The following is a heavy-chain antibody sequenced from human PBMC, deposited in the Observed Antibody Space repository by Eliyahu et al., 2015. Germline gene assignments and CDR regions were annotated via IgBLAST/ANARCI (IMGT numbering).Heavy chain of an antibody. V-gene: IGHV3-30*18. Sequence: QVQLVESGGGVVQPGXSLXLSXAASGFTFXSCGMPGVRQAPGNGLGWGAVISSGGSNEYYADSVKGRFTISRDNSKNTLYLQLNSLRPEDTAVYFCSKGGYSSSWYFPHFDYWGQGTLVTVSS. CDR3: SKGGYSSSWYFPHFDY. J-gene: IGHJ4*02. CDR1: GFTFXSCG. CDR2: ISSGGSNE. D-gene: IGHD6-13*01.